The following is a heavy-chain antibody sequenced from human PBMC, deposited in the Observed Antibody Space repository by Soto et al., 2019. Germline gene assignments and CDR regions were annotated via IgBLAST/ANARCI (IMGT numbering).Heavy chain of an antibody. J-gene: IGHJ4*02. CDR1: GGTFSSYA. V-gene: IGHV1-69*13. Sequence: GASVKVSCKASGGTFSSYAISWVRQAPGQGLEWMGGIIPIFGTANYAQKFQGRVTITADESTSTAYMELSSLRSEDTAVYYCARFGYSGYDSPFDYWGQGTLVTVSS. CDR2: IIPIFGTA. CDR3: ARFGYSGYDSPFDY. D-gene: IGHD5-12*01.